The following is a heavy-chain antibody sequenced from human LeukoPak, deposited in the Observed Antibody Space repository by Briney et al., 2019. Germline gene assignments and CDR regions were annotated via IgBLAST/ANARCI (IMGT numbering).Heavy chain of an antibody. D-gene: IGHD4-17*01. V-gene: IGHV3-23*01. J-gene: IGHJ6*03. CDR1: GFTFSSYA. CDR2: ISGSGGST. CDR3: AKSTVTTVRFYYYYYMDV. Sequence: PGGSLTLSCAASGFTFSSYAMTWVRQAPGKGLEWVSAISGSGGSTYYADSVKGRFTISRDNSKNTLYLQMNSLRAEDTAVYYCAKSTVTTVRFYYYYYMDVWGKGTTVTVSS.